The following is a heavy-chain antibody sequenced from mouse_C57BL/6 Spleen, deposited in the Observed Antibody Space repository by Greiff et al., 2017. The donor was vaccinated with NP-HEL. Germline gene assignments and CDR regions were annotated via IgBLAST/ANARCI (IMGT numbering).Heavy chain of an antibody. CDR2: INPNNGGT. J-gene: IGHJ3*01. CDR1: GYTFTDYY. CDR3: AEGGDYDGAGFAY. D-gene: IGHD2-4*01. Sequence: EVKLQQSGPELVKPGASVKISCKASGYTFTDYYMNWVKQSHGKSLESIGDINPNNGGTSYNQKFKGKATLTVDKSSSTAYMELRSLTSEDSAVCYCAEGGDYDGAGFAYWGQGTLVTVSA. V-gene: IGHV1-26*01.